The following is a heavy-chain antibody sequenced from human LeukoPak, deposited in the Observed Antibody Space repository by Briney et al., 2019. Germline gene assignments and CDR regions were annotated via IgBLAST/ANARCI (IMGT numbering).Heavy chain of an antibody. J-gene: IGHJ4*02. CDR1: GGSISSSSYY. CDR3: ARHLAYYDILTGYYPRGRFGY. CDR2: IYYSGST. D-gene: IGHD3-9*01. Sequence: PSETLSLTCTVSGGSISSSSYYWGWIRQPPGKGLEWIGSIYYSGSTYYNPSLKSRVTISVDTSKNQFSLKLSSVTAADTAVYYCARHLAYYDILTGYYPRGRFGYWGQGTLVTVSS. V-gene: IGHV4-39*01.